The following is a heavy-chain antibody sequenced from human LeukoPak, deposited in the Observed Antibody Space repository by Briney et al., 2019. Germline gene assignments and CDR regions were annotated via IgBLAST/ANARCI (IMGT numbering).Heavy chain of an antibody. CDR3: ARAGSSSGHDYWYFDL. V-gene: IGHV4-59*12. J-gene: IGHJ2*01. Sequence: SETLSLTCTVSGGSISNYHWSWIRQPPGKGLEWIGYIYHSGSTYYNPSLKSRVTISVDRSKNQFSLKLSSVTAADTAVYYCARAGSSSGHDYWYFDLWGRGTLVTVSS. CDR1: GGSISNYH. CDR2: IYHSGST. D-gene: IGHD6-6*01.